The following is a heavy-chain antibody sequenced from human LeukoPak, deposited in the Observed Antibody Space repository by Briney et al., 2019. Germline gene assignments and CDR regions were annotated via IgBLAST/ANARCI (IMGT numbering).Heavy chain of an antibody. CDR3: ARHLSGSSWFDP. J-gene: IGHJ5*02. V-gene: IGHV4-30-4*08. Sequence: PSQTLSLTCTVSGDSITSGDYYWTWIRQPPGKGLEWVAYMHYTGNTYYNSALKSRLTISVDTSKNQFSLRLSFVTAADTAMYYCARHLSGSSWFDPWGQGTLVTVSS. CDR1: GDSITSGDYY. D-gene: IGHD1-26*01. CDR2: MHYTGNT.